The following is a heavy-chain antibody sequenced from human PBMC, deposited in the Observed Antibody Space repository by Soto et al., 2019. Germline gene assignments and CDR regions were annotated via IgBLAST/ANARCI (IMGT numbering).Heavy chain of an antibody. CDR3: VRGGHGSGSYLGSY. Sequence: GGPLRHPWGASGFTFTEHCVSWVSQAPGKGLEWVANIRQDGGAQYYVDSVKGRFTISRDNAKNSVYLQMDSLRAEDTAVYYCVRGGHGSGSYLGSYWGQGILVTVSS. D-gene: IGHD3-10*01. V-gene: IGHV3-7*03. CDR1: GFTFTEHC. J-gene: IGHJ4*02. CDR2: IRQDGGAQ.